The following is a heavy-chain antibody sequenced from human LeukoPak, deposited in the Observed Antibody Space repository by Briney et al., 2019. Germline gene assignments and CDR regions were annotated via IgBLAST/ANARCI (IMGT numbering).Heavy chain of an antibody. D-gene: IGHD1-26*01. CDR1: GFTFSSYA. Sequence: GGSLRLSCAASGFTFSSYAMNWVRQAPGKGLEWVSHITASGTAMFYADSVKGRFTISRDNAKNSLYLQMNSLRDEDTAVYYCASSGSYRFDYWGQGTLVTVSS. CDR2: ITASGTAM. V-gene: IGHV3-48*02. CDR3: ASSGSYRFDY. J-gene: IGHJ4*02.